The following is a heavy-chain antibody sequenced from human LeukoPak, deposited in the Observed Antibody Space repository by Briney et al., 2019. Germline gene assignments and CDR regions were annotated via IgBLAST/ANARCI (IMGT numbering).Heavy chain of an antibody. D-gene: IGHD1-26*01. CDR1: GFTFSSYA. Sequence: GGSLRLSCAASGFTFSSYAMNWVRQAPGKGLEWVSHITASGTAMFYADSVKGRFTISRDNAKNSLYLQMNSLRDEDTAVYYCASSGSYRFDYWGQGTLVTVSS. CDR2: ITASGTAM. V-gene: IGHV3-48*02. CDR3: ASSGSYRFDY. J-gene: IGHJ4*02.